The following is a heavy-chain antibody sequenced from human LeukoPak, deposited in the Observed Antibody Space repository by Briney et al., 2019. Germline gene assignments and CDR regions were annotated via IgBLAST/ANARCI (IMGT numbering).Heavy chain of an antibody. J-gene: IGHJ4*02. Sequence: PSETLSLTCAVYGGSFSCYYWCWIRQPPGKGLEWIGEINHSGSTNYNPSLKSRVTISVDTSKNQFSLKLSSVTAADTAVYYCARDAYSSSSGNFDYWGQGTLVTVSS. CDR1: GGSFSCYY. V-gene: IGHV4-34*01. CDR3: ARDAYSSSSGNFDY. D-gene: IGHD6-6*01. CDR2: INHSGST.